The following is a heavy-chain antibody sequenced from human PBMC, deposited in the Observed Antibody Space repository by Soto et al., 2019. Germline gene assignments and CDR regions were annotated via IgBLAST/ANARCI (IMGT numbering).Heavy chain of an antibody. D-gene: IGHD6-19*01. Sequence: ASVKVSCKASGYTFSDYYMHWVRQAPGQGLELMGWINANSGGTTYAQKFQGRVTMTRDTSISTAYMELSRLSSDDTAIYYCSRLQIEVAGTNWGQGTLVTVSS. CDR2: INANSGGT. J-gene: IGHJ4*02. V-gene: IGHV1-2*02. CDR3: SRLQIEVAGTN. CDR1: GYTFSDYY.